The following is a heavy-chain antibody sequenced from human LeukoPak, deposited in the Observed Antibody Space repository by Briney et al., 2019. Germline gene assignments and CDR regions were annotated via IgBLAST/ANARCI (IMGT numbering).Heavy chain of an antibody. D-gene: IGHD2-15*01. J-gene: IGHJ4*02. Sequence: PGRSLRLSCAASGFTFSSYGMHWVRQAPGKGLEWVAVISYDGSNKYYADSVKGRFTISRDNSKNTLYLQMNSLRAEDTAVYYCANVVRGLDYWGQGTLVTVSS. CDR1: GFTFSSYG. V-gene: IGHV3-30*18. CDR2: ISYDGSNK. CDR3: ANVVRGLDY.